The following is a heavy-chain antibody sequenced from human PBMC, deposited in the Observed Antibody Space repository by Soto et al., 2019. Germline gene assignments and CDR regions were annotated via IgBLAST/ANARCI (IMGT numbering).Heavy chain of an antibody. J-gene: IGHJ4*02. Sequence: QVQLQESGPGLVKPSETLSLTCAVSGDSISSYYCMWIRQPPGKGLESIGYLYYGRSANYNPSLKSRVPLSVDTSTNQCSLTLSSMTAADTAAYYCALRSMAVVPEYWGQGTLVTVSS. V-gene: IGHV4-59*01. D-gene: IGHD3-22*01. CDR2: LYYGRSA. CDR3: ALRSMAVVPEY. CDR1: GDSISSYY.